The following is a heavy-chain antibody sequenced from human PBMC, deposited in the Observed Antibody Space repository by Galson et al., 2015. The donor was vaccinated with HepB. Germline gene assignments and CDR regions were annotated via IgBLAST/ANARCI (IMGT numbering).Heavy chain of an antibody. D-gene: IGHD3-3*01. CDR2: IVVGSGNT. V-gene: IGHV1-58*01. CDR1: GFTFTSSA. Sequence: SVKVSCKASGFTFTSSAVQWVRQARGQRLEWIGWIVVGSGNTNYAQKFQERVTITRDMSTSTAYMELSSLRSEDTAVYYCAATVAWGDYDFWSGYWGGYFDYWGQGTLVTVSS. CDR3: AATVAWGDYDFWSGYWGGYFDY. J-gene: IGHJ4*02.